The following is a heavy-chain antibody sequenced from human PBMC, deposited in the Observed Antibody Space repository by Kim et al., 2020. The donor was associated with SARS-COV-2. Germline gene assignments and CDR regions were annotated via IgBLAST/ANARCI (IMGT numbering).Heavy chain of an antibody. CDR3: ARDRGYYY. CDR2: GGST. Sequence: GGSTYYADSVKGRFTISRDNSKNTLYLQMNSLRAEDTAVYYCARDRGYYYWGQGTLVTVSS. J-gene: IGHJ4*02. V-gene: IGHV3-53*01. D-gene: IGHD3-22*01.